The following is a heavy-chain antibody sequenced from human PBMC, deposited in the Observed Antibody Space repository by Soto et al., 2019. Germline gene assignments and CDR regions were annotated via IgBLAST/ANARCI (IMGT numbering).Heavy chain of an antibody. Sequence: SETLSLTCTVSGDSISSGGYYWSWIRQHPGKGLEWMGYIYHSGSAYYNPSLKSRLTISVDMSKNQFSLKLSSVTAADTAVYYCARDQEVNYADYGGSDYYYGLDVWGQGTTVTVSS. D-gene: IGHD4-17*01. CDR1: GDSISSGGYY. J-gene: IGHJ6*02. CDR2: IYHSGSA. CDR3: ARDQEVNYADYGGSDYYYGLDV. V-gene: IGHV4-31*03.